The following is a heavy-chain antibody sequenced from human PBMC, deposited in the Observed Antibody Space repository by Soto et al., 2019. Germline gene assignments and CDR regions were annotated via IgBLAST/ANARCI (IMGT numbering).Heavy chain of an antibody. J-gene: IGHJ6*02. D-gene: IGHD6-13*01. Sequence: SVKVSCKAFGGTFSSYAISWVRQAPGQGLEWMGGIIPIFGTANYAQKFQGRVTITADESTSTAYMELSSLRSEDTAVYYCALSSSWSSRYYGMDVWGQGTTVTVSS. CDR2: IIPIFGTA. CDR3: ALSSSWSSRYYGMDV. V-gene: IGHV1-69*13. CDR1: GGTFSSYA.